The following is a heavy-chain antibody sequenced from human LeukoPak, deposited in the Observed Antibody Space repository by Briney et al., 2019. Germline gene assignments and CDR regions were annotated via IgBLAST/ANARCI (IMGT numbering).Heavy chain of an antibody. CDR3: ARVAYDILTGPAAPTLFDY. J-gene: IGHJ4*02. CDR2: IYHSGST. V-gene: IGHV4-4*02. D-gene: IGHD3-9*01. CDR1: GGSISSSNW. Sequence: PSGTLSLTRAVSGGSISSSNWWSWVRQPPGKGLEWIGEIYHSGSTNYNPSLKSRVTISVDKSKNQFSLKLSSVTAADTAVYYCARVAYDILTGPAAPTLFDYWGQGTLVTVSS.